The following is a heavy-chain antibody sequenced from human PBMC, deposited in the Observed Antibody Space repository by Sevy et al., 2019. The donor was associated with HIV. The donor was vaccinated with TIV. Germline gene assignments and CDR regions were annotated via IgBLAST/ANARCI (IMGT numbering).Heavy chain of an antibody. CDR2: IYYSGST. V-gene: IGHV4-39*01. CDR3: ASSTLYGFYYFDY. J-gene: IGHJ4*02. CDR1: GGSISSSSYY. D-gene: IGHD3-10*01. Sequence: SETLSLTCTVSGGSISSSSYYWGWIRQPPGKGLEWIGSIYYSGSTYYNPSLKSRVTISLDTSKNQFSLKLSSVTAADTAVYYCASSTLYGFYYFDYWGQGTLVTVSS.